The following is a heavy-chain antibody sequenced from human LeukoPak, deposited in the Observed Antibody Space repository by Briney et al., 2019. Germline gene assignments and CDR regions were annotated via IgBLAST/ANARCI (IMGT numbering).Heavy chain of an antibody. CDR1: GFTFSSYS. CDR3: ARDQGAAAGSIDY. J-gene: IGHJ4*02. V-gene: IGHV3-21*01. CDR2: ISSSSSYI. Sequence: GGSLRLSCAASGFTFSSYSMNWVRQAPGKGLEWVSSISSSSSYIYYADSVKGRFTISRDNAKNSLYLQMNSLRAEDTAVYYCARDQGAAAGSIDYWGQGTLVTVSS. D-gene: IGHD6-13*01.